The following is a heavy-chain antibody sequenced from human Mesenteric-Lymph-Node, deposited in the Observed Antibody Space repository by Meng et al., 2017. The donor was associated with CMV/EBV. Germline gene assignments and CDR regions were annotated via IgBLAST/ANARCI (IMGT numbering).Heavy chain of an antibody. CDR2: IYNSVST. V-gene: IGHV4-61*01. J-gene: IGHJ4*02. CDR1: GDSVSGGSYY. Sequence: SETLSLTCTVSGDSVSGGSYYWTWIRQAPGKGLEWIGYIYNSVSTNCNPSLKSRVTISVDTSKNQFSLKLTSVTAADTAVYYCARDQPADYWGQGTLVTVSS. CDR3: ARDQPADY.